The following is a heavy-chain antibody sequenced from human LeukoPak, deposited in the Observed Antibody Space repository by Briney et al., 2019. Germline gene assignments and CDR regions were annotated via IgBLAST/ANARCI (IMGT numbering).Heavy chain of an antibody. CDR1: GGSFSGYY. Sequence: SETLSLTCAVYGGSFSGYYWSWIRQPPGKGLEWIGEINHSGSTNYNPCLKSRVTISVDTSKTQFSLKLSSVTAADTAVYYCARHPGRVPDIVVVPAAIEGIDPWGQGTLVTVSS. D-gene: IGHD2-2*01. J-gene: IGHJ5*02. CDR3: ARHPGRVPDIVVVPAAIEGIDP. V-gene: IGHV4-34*01. CDR2: INHSGST.